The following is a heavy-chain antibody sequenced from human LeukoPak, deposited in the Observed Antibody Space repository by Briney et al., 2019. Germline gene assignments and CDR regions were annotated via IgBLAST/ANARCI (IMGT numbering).Heavy chain of an antibody. CDR3: ARGGGSGWYGRVVHYFDY. D-gene: IGHD6-19*01. Sequence: ASVKVSCKASGYTFTGYYMHWVRQAPGQGLEWMGWINPNSGGTNYAQKFQGRVTMTRDTSISTAYTELSRLRSDDTAVYYCARGGGSGWYGRVVHYFDYWGQGTLVTVSS. CDR2: INPNSGGT. V-gene: IGHV1-2*02. J-gene: IGHJ4*02. CDR1: GYTFTGYY.